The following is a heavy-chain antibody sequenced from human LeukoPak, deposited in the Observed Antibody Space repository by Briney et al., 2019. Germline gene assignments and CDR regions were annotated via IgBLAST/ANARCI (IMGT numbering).Heavy chain of an antibody. Sequence: PSETLSLTCTVSGGSVSSGSYYWSWIRQPPGRGLEWIGYIYYSGSTNYNPSLKSRVTISVDTSKNQFSLKLSSVTAADTAVYYCARVESYYVESWFDPWGQGTLVTVSS. CDR2: IYYSGST. D-gene: IGHD1-26*01. J-gene: IGHJ5*02. V-gene: IGHV4-61*01. CDR1: GGSVSSGSYY. CDR3: ARVESYYVESWFDP.